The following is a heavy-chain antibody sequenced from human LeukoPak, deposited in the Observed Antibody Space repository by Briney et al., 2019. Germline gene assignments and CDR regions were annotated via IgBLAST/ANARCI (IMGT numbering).Heavy chain of an antibody. J-gene: IGHJ4*02. Sequence: GGSLRLSCAASGFTFSSYSMNWVRQAPGKGLEWVSYISSSSSTIYYADSVKGRFTISRDNAKNSLYLQMNSLRAEDTAVYYCARVWLRGGYYFDYWGQGTLVTVSS. CDR1: GFTFSSYS. CDR2: ISSSSSTI. D-gene: IGHD3-16*01. V-gene: IGHV3-48*01. CDR3: ARVWLRGGYYFDY.